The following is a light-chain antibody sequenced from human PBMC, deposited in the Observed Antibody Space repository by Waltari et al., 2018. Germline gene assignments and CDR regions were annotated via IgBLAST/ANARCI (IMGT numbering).Light chain of an antibody. CDR3: QRTYNARWT. Sequence: IVMTQSPDSLAVSLGEGATFNCNSSQSVLQSSNNKNYLAWYQQKPGQPPKLLIRWASTRESGVPDRFSGSGSGTDFTLTISSLQPEDVATYYGQRTYNARWTFGQGTKVEIK. J-gene: IGKJ1*01. CDR2: WAS. V-gene: IGKV4-1*01. CDR1: QSVLQSSNNKNY.